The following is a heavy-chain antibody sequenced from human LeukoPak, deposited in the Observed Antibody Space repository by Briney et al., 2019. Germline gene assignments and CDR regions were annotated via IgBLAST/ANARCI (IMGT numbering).Heavy chain of an antibody. J-gene: IGHJ3*02. CDR1: GFTFSSYG. D-gene: IGHD5-12*01. Sequence: PGGSLRLSCAASGFTFSSYGMRWVRQAPGKGLEWVAVISYDGSNKYYADSVKGRFTISRDNSKNTLYLQMNSLRAEDTAVYYCAKELDPFDYRERNAFDIWGQGTMVTVSS. CDR2: ISYDGSNK. CDR3: AKELDPFDYRERNAFDI. V-gene: IGHV3-30*18.